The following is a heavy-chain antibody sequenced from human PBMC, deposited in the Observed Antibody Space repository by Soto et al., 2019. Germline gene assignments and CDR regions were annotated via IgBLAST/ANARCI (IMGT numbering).Heavy chain of an antibody. V-gene: IGHV1-18*01. CDR1: GYRFTTYG. CDR3: ARVRFGDPFDF. CDR2: FNPDNQNT. Sequence: ASVKGSCKVSGYRFTTYGINWVRQAPGQGLEWVGWFNPDNQNTNYAQKFQDRVSLTTDSSTNTAYMELRDLRSDDTAVYYCARVRFGDPFDFWGQGSLVTVSS. J-gene: IGHJ4*02. D-gene: IGHD3-16*01.